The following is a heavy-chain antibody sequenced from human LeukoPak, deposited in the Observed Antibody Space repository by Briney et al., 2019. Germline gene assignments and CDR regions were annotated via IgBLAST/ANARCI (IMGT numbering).Heavy chain of an antibody. CDR3: ARADCSSSTCYLRRSWFDP. CDR1: GFTFSNYA. Sequence: GGSLRLSCAASGFTFSNYALSWVRQAPGKGLEWVSSISPKSDFIYYSDSVRGRFTISRDNAENSLYLQMNSLRAEDTAVYYCARADCSSSTCYLRRSWFDPWGQGTLVTVSS. V-gene: IGHV3-21*01. D-gene: IGHD2-2*01. J-gene: IGHJ5*02. CDR2: ISPKSDFI.